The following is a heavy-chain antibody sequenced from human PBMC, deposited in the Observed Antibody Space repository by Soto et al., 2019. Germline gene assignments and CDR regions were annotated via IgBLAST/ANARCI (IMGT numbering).Heavy chain of an antibody. V-gene: IGHV1-46*01. CDR1: GYTFTSYC. CDR2: INPSGGST. Sequence: ASVKVSCKASGYTFTSYCMHWVRQAPGQGLEWMGIINPSGGSTNYAQNFQGRVTMTRDTSTTTVYMELSSLRSEDTAVYYCARGRGGVVTTYYFDYWGQGTLVTVSS. J-gene: IGHJ4*02. CDR3: ARGRGGVVTTYYFDY. D-gene: IGHD2-21*02.